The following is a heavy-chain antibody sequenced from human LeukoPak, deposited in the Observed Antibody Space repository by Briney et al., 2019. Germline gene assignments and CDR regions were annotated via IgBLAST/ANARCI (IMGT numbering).Heavy chain of an antibody. J-gene: IGHJ5*02. CDR3: ARGHNFDWFDP. CDR2: IYYSGST. V-gene: IGHV4-31*03. D-gene: IGHD1-1*01. CDR1: GGSISSGGYY. Sequence: PSQTLSLTCTVSGGSISSGGYYWSWIRQHPGKGLEWIGYIYYSGSTYYNPSLKSRVTISVDTSKNQFPLKLSSVTAADTAVYYCARGHNFDWFDPWGQGTLVTVSS.